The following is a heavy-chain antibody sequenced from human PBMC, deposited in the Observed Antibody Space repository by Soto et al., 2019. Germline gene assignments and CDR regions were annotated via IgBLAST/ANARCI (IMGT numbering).Heavy chain of an antibody. V-gene: IGHV1-69*12. CDR1: GGTFSSYA. J-gene: IGHJ6*02. CDR2: IIPIFGTA. D-gene: IGHD1-1*01. CDR3: ARVSLTIPNRYYYGMDV. Sequence: QVQLVQSGAEVKKPGSSVKVSCKASGGTFSSYAISWVRQAPGQGLEWMGGIIPIFGTANYAQKFKGRVTITADESTSTAYMELSSLRSEDTAVYYCARVSLTIPNRYYYGMDVWGQGTTVTVSS.